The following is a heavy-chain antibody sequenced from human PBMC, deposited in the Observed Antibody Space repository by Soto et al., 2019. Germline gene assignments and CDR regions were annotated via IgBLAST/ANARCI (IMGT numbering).Heavy chain of an antibody. CDR3: ARDALGTDY. CDR1: SGSISSNY. V-gene: IGHV4-59*01. D-gene: IGHD1-1*01. J-gene: IGHJ4*02. CDR2: IYYSGST. Sequence: QVQLQESGPGLVKPSETLSLTCTVSSGSISSNYWSWIRQPPGKELEWIGYIYYSGSTNYNPSLKSRVTISVDTSKNQFSLKLRSVTAADTAVYYCARDALGTDYWGQGTLVTVSS.